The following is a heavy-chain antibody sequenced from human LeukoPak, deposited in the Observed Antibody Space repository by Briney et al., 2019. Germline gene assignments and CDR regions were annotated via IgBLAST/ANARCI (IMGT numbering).Heavy chain of an antibody. CDR1: GGSISSYY. Sequence: PSETLSLTCTVSGGSISSYYWSWIRQPAGKGLEWIGRIYTSGSTNYNPSLKSRVTMSVDTSKNQFSLKLSSVTAADTAVYYCAREKPSIAARSNWFDPWGQGTLVTVSS. V-gene: IGHV4-4*07. CDR3: AREKPSIAARSNWFDP. D-gene: IGHD6-6*01. CDR2: IYTSGST. J-gene: IGHJ5*02.